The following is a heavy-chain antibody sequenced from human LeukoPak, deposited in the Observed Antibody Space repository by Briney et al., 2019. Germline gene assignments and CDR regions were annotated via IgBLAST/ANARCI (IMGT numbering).Heavy chain of an antibody. CDR3: ATYSGSSSMDF. V-gene: IGHV3-7*01. CDR1: GFTFSNYW. Sequence: GGSLRLSCEASGFTFSNYWMSWVRRAPGKGLEWVASIKEDGSAKYYVDSVKGRFTISRDNAKSSLYLQMNSLRAEDTSVYYCATYSGSSSMDFWGQGTLVTVSS. CDR2: IKEDGSAK. D-gene: IGHD1-26*01. J-gene: IGHJ4*02.